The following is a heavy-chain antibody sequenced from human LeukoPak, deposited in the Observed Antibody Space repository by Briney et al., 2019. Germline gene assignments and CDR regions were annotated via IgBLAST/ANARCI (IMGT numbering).Heavy chain of an antibody. V-gene: IGHV1-3*03. J-gene: IGHJ5*02. CDR3: ARDRGIQLWVVSGNWFDP. CDR1: GYTFTSYA. D-gene: IGHD5-18*01. CDR2: INAGNGNT. Sequence: ASVKVSCKASGYTFTSYAMHWVRQAPGQRLEWMGWINAGNGNTKYSQEFQGRVTITRDTSASTAYMELSSLRSEDMAVYYCARDRGIQLWVVSGNWFDPWGQGTLVTVSS.